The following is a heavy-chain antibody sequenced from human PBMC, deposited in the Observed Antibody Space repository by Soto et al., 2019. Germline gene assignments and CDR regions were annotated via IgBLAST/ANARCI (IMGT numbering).Heavy chain of an antibody. CDR1: GYTFTGYY. J-gene: IGHJ1*01. CDR2: INPNSGGT. V-gene: IGHV1-2*02. Sequence: GAPVEVSCNASGYTFTGYYMCWVRQATGQGLEWMGWINPNSGGTNYAQKFQGRVTMTRDTSISTAYMELSRLRSDDTAVYYCAAAYSSGWPGPSKAGYFQHWGHGTLVTVSS. CDR3: AAAYSSGWPGPSKAGYFQH. D-gene: IGHD6-19*01.